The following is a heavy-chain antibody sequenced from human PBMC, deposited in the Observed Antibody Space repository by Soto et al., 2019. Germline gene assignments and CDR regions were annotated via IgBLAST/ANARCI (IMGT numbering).Heavy chain of an antibody. CDR1: SDSISSYY. Sequence: SETLSLTCTVSSDSISSYYWRWIRQPPGKRLEWIGYISYSGSTDYNPSLKSRVTISGDTSKSQSSLKVSSVTAADTAVYYCARGTSWQLPFDYWGQGTLVTVS. J-gene: IGHJ4*02. V-gene: IGHV4-59*01. CDR2: ISYSGST. CDR3: ARGTSWQLPFDY. D-gene: IGHD6-13*01.